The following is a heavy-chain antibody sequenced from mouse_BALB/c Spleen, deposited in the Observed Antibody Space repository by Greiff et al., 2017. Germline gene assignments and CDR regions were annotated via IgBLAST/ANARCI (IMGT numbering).Heavy chain of an antibody. Sequence: DVQLQESGPSLVKPSQTLSLTCSVTGDSITSGYWNWIRKFPGNELEYMGYISYSGSTYYNPSLKSRISITRDTSKNQYYLQLNSVTTEDTATYYCARRPYYGNYDYAMDYWGQGTSVTVSS. D-gene: IGHD2-10*01. CDR2: ISYSGST. CDR3: ARRPYYGNYDYAMDY. V-gene: IGHV3-8*02. J-gene: IGHJ4*01. CDR1: GDSITSGY.